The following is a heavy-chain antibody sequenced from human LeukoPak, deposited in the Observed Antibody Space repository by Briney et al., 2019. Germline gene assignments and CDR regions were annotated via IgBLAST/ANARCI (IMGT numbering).Heavy chain of an antibody. J-gene: IGHJ4*02. CDR1: GFTFSSYS. D-gene: IGHD3-9*01. Sequence: GGSLRLSCAASGFTFSSYSMNWVRQAPGKGLEWVSYISSSSSTIYYADSVKGRFTISRDNAKNSLYLQMNSLRDEDTAVYYCARGGNLATVRYFDWLLYGLFDYWGQGTLVTVSS. CDR2: ISSSSSTI. V-gene: IGHV3-48*02. CDR3: ARGGNLATVRYFDWLLYGLFDY.